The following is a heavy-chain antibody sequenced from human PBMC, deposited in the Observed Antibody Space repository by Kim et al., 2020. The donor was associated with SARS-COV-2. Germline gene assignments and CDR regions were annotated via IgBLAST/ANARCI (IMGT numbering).Heavy chain of an antibody. V-gene: IGHV6-1*01. J-gene: IGHJ4*02. D-gene: IGHD6-19*01. Sequence: SVKSRITINPDTSKNQFSLQLNSVTPEDTAVYYCARVGSLRYSSGWYFDYWGQGTLVTVSS. CDR3: ARVGSLRYSSGWYFDY.